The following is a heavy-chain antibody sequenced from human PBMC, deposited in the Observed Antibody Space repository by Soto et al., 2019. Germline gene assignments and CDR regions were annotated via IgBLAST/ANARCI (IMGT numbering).Heavy chain of an antibody. CDR3: AKGQQLDGSNYYYYGMDV. Sequence: GGSLRLSCAASGFTFSSYAMSWVRQAPGKGLEWVSAISGSGGSTYYADSVKGRFTISRDNSKNTLYLQMNSLRAEDTAVYYCAKGQQLDGSNYYYYGMDVWGQGTTVTVSS. V-gene: IGHV3-23*01. D-gene: IGHD6-13*01. J-gene: IGHJ6*02. CDR1: GFTFSSYA. CDR2: ISGSGGST.